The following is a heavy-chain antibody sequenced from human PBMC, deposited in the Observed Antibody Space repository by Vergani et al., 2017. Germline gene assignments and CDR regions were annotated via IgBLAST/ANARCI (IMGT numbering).Heavy chain of an antibody. CDR3: ARDFHAGIEIFDS. CDR1: GYTFTDYY. D-gene: IGHD3-10*01. J-gene: IGHJ4*02. CDR2: IIPNTGGT. Sequence: QVQLVQSGAEVEKPGASVMVSCKASGYTFTDYYINWVRQAPGQGLEWLGWIIPNTGGTNYAQKFQGRVTMTRDTSVNTVYMELRSLKSDDTAVYYWARDFHAGIEIFDSWGQGTLVTVSS. V-gene: IGHV1-2*02.